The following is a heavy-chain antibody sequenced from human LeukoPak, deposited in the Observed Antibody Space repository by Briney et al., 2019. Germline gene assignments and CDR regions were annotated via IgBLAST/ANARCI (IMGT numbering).Heavy chain of an antibody. V-gene: IGHV4-4*02. CDR1: GGSITSTNW. CDR3: SREIGAFSPFGY. Sequence: MPSGTLSLTCGVSGGSITSTNWWSWVRQPPGQGLEWIGEVSLSGLTNYNPSLSSRVIMALDTSKNHLSLHLTSVTAADTAVYYCSREIGAFSPFGYWGQGYLVTVLS. J-gene: IGHJ4*02. D-gene: IGHD3-16*01. CDR2: VSLSGLT.